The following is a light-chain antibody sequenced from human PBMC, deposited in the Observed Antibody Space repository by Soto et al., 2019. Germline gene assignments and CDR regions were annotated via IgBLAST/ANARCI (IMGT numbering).Light chain of an antibody. Sequence: EIMMTQSPATLSVSPGESATLSCRASQSVSNNLAWYQHKPGQVPRLLIYYASTRATGIPARFSGSGSGTDFTLTISSLQSEDFALYYCQQYNVWPPITFGQGTRLEIK. J-gene: IGKJ5*01. CDR1: QSVSNN. CDR2: YAS. V-gene: IGKV3-15*01. CDR3: QQYNVWPPIT.